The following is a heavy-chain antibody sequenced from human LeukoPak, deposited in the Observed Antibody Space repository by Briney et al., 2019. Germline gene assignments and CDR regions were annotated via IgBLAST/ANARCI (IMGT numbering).Heavy chain of an antibody. J-gene: IGHJ2*01. D-gene: IGHD6-19*01. CDR3: AREYSWLARYFDL. V-gene: IGHV4-34*01. CDR2: INHSGST. Sequence: PSETLSLTCAVYGGSFSDYYWSWIRQPPGKGLEGIGEINHSGSTNYNPSLKSRVTISVDTSKNQFSLKLSSVPAADTAVYYCAREYSWLARYFDLWGRGTLVTVSS. CDR1: GGSFSDYY.